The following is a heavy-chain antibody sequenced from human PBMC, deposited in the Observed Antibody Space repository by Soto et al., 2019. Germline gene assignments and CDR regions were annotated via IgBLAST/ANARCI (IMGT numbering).Heavy chain of an antibody. J-gene: IGHJ6*02. CDR2: ISYDGSNK. D-gene: IGHD3-3*01. V-gene: IGHV3-30*18. CDR3: AKDGSPHYDFWSGYYNLLYYYYGMDV. CDR1: GFTFSSYG. Sequence: GGSLRLSCAASGFTFSSYGMHWVRQAPGKGLEWVAVISYDGSNKYYADSVKGRFTISRDNSKNTLYLQMNSPRAEDTAVYYCAKDGSPHYDFWSGYYNLLYYYYGMDVWGQGTTVTVSS.